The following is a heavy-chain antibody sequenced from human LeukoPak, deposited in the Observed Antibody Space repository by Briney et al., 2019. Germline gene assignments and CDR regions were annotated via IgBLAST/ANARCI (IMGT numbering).Heavy chain of an antibody. CDR2: IYYSGST. J-gene: IGHJ3*02. Sequence: PSETLSLTCTVSGGSISSYYWSWIRQPPGKGLEWIGYIYYSGSTNYNPSLKSRVTISVDTSKNQFSLKLSSVTAADTAVYYCAREGENYYDSSGYSHGAFDIWGQGTMVTVSS. D-gene: IGHD3-22*01. V-gene: IGHV4-59*12. CDR3: AREGENYYDSSGYSHGAFDI. CDR1: GGSISSYY.